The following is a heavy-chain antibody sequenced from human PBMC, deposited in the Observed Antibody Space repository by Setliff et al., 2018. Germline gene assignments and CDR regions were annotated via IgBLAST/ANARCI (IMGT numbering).Heavy chain of an antibody. V-gene: IGHV1-18*03. CDR3: ARGYCDGIGCPAPLYYFDS. CDR1: GYTFKTYG. D-gene: IGHD2-21*01. CDR2: ISPYNGNT. J-gene: IGHJ4*02. Sequence: ASVKVSCKASGYTFKTYGFTWVRQAPGQGLEWMGWISPYNGNTNSAQKFQGRVTFTRDTFAETAYMELRSLTSDDMAVYYCARGYCDGIGCPAPLYYFDSWGQGTLVTVSS.